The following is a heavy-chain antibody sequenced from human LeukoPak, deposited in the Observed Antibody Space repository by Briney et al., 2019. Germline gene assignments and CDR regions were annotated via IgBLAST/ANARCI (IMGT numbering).Heavy chain of an antibody. CDR2: IYTSGST. CDR1: GGSISSGSYY. D-gene: IGHD2-15*01. V-gene: IGHV4-61*02. Sequence: SQTLSLTCTVSGGSISSGSYYWSWIRQPAGKGLEWIGRIYTSGSTIYNPSLKSRVTISVDTSKNQFSLKLSSVTAADTAVYYCARLYCSGGSCLDAFDIWGQGTMVTVSS. J-gene: IGHJ3*02. CDR3: ARLYCSGGSCLDAFDI.